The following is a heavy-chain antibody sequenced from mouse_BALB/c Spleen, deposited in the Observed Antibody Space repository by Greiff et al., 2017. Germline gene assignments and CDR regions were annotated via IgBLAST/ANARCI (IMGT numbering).Heavy chain of an antibody. CDR1: GFTFSSFG. D-gene: IGHD2-2*01. Sequence: VKLVESGGGLVQPGGSRKLSCAASGFTFSSFGMHWVRQAPEKGLEWVAYISSGSSTIYYADTVKGRFTISRDNPKNTLFLQMTSLRSEDTAMYYCAREGLRDAMDYWGQGTSVTVSS. V-gene: IGHV5-17*02. CDR3: AREGLRDAMDY. CDR2: ISSGSSTI. J-gene: IGHJ4*01.